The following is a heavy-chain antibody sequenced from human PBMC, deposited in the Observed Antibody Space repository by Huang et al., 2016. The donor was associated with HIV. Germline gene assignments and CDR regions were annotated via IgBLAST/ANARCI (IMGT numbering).Heavy chain of an antibody. Sequence: QVQLVQSGAEVKKPGASVKVSCKTSGYTFTSYSIHWVRQAPGQGLEWMGIINPDVDSTSYAPKCQGRFTMTRDTSTSTVYMELSSLRSEDTAMYYCAREGQGYAMDVWGQGTTVTVSS. CDR2: INPDVDST. CDR3: AREGQGYAMDV. J-gene: IGHJ6*02. CDR1: GYTFTSYS. V-gene: IGHV1-46*01.